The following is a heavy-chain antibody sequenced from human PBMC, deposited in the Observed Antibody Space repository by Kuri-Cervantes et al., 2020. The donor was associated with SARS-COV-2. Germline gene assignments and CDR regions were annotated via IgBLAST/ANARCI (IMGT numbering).Heavy chain of an antibody. D-gene: IGHD3-22*01. V-gene: IGHV3-23*01. CDR1: GFTFSSYA. Sequence: GESLKISCAASGFTFSSYAMSWVRQAPGKGLEWVSAISGSGGSTYYADSVKGRFTISRDNAKNSLYLQMNSLRAEDTAVYYCARKGYYEPTDMDVWGQGTTVTVSS. CDR2: ISGSGGST. CDR3: ARKGYYEPTDMDV. J-gene: IGHJ6*02.